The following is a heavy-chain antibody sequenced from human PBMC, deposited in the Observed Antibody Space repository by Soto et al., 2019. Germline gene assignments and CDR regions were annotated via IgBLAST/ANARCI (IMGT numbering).Heavy chain of an antibody. CDR1: GGSISSSNW. J-gene: IGHJ6*02. CDR3: ARVLRFGESKTSFGYYYGMDV. Sequence: QVQLQESGPGLVKPSGTLSLTCAVSGGSISSSNWWSWVRQPPGKGLEWIGEIYHSGSTNYNPSRKSRVTISVDKSKNQFSLKLSSVTAADTAVYYCARVLRFGESKTSFGYYYGMDVWGQGTTVTVSS. V-gene: IGHV4-4*02. D-gene: IGHD3-10*01. CDR2: IYHSGST.